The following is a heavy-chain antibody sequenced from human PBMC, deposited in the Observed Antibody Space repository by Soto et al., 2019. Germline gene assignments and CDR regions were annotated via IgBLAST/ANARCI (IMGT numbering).Heavy chain of an antibody. CDR2: IYPGDSDT. CDR1: GYSFSDYW. V-gene: IGHV5-51*01. CDR3: VRGPSRPSLDY. Sequence: HGESLKISCKGSGYSFSDYWIAWVRQMPGKGLEWMGIIYPGDSDTRYSPSFQGQVTISADKSISTAYLQWSSLKASDTAIYYCVRGPSRPSLDYWGQGTLVTVSS. J-gene: IGHJ4*02.